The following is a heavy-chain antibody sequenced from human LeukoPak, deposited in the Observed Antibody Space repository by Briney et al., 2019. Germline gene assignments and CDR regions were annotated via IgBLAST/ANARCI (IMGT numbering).Heavy chain of an antibody. CDR3: ATDGSSFDY. CDR1: QFIFRDYW. D-gene: IGHD2-15*01. V-gene: IGHV3-7*01. J-gene: IGHJ4*02. Sequence: GGSLRLSCAASQFIFRDYWMSWVRQAPGMGLEWVANINKDGSEKYYVDSVKGRFTISRDNAKNSLFLEMNSLRAEDTAVYYCATDGSSFDYWGQGTLVTVSS. CDR2: INKDGSEK.